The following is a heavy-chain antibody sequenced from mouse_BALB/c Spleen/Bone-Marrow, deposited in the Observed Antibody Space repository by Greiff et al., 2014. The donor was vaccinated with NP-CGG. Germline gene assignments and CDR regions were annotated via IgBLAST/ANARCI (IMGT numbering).Heavy chain of an antibody. Sequence: QVQLQQSGAELVRPGASVKLSCKASGYTFTSYWINWVTQRPGQGLEWIGNIYPSDSYTNYNQKFKDKATLTVDKSSSTAYMQLSSPTSEDSAVYYCTSGNYAYWGQGTLVTVSA. CDR2: IYPSDSYT. V-gene: IGHV1-69*02. CDR3: TSGNYAY. J-gene: IGHJ3*01. D-gene: IGHD2-1*01. CDR1: GYTFTSYW.